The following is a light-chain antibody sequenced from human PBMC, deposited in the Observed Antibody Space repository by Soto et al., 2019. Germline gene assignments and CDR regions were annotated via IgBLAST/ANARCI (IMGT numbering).Light chain of an antibody. CDR2: DAS. Sequence: DIQMTQSPSSLSASVGARITITCQASQDIGNYLNWYQQKPGRAPKLLIYDASNLEAGVPSRFRGSGSGADFTFTISRLQPEDIATYYCQQYENLPTFGQGTRLEIK. CDR1: QDIGNY. V-gene: IGKV1-33*01. J-gene: IGKJ5*01. CDR3: QQYENLPT.